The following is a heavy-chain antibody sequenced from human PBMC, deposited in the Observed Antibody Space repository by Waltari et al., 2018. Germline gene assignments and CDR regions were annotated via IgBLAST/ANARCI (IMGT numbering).Heavy chain of an antibody. CDR2: ISWNSGSI. Sequence: EVQLVESGEGLVQPVRSLRLSCAASGFTFDDYAMHWVRQAPGKGLEWVSGISWNSGSIGYADAVKGRITTARDNAKNSRYLQMNSLRDEDMALHYRAKGLRYFDWLLPHPLDYWGQGTLVTVSS. D-gene: IGHD3-9*01. CDR3: AKGLRYFDWLLPHPLDY. CDR1: GFTFDDYA. J-gene: IGHJ4*02. V-gene: IGHV3-9*03.